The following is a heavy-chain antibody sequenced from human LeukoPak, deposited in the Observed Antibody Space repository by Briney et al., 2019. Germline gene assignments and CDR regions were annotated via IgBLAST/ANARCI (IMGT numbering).Heavy chain of an antibody. D-gene: IGHD6-19*01. CDR1: GFTFSSYA. Sequence: GGPLGLSCEASGFTFSSYAMSWVRQVPGKGWEWVSAISGSGGSTYYADSVKGRFTISRDNSKNTLYLQMNSLRAEDTAVYYCAKASAVGGFDYWGQGTLVTVSS. J-gene: IGHJ4*02. CDR3: AKASAVGGFDY. CDR2: ISGSGGST. V-gene: IGHV3-23*01.